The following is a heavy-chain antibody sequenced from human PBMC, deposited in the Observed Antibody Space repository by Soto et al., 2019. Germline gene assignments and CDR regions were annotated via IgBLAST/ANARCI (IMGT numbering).Heavy chain of an antibody. V-gene: IGHV3-9*01. J-gene: IGHJ4*02. CDR2: ISWNSGSI. D-gene: IGHD2-21*02. Sequence: HPGGSLRLSCAASGFTFDDYAMHWVRQAPGKGLEWVSGISWNSGSIGYADSVKGRFTISRDNAKNSLYLQMNSLRAEDTALYYCAKGRDYYFDYWGQGTLVTVSS. CDR3: AKGRDYYFDY. CDR1: GFTFDDYA.